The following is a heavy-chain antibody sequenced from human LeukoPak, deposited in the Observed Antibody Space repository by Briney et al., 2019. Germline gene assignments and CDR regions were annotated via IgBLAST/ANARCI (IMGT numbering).Heavy chain of an antibody. CDR2: IIPIFVTA. D-gene: IGHD3-10*01. CDR3: ARLGPITMVRGVINYYYGMDV. CDR1: GGTFSSYA. V-gene: IGHV1-69*13. J-gene: IGHJ6*02. Sequence: SVKVSCKASGGTFSSYAISWVRQAPGQGLEWMGGIIPIFVTANYAQKFQGRVTITADESTSTAYMELSSLRSEDTAVYYCARLGPITMVRGVINYYYGMDVWGQGTTVTVSS.